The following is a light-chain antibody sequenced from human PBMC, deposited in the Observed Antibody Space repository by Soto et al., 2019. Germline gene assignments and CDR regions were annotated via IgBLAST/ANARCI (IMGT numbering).Light chain of an antibody. CDR1: ETVRTN. CDR3: QQYYNWPPYT. J-gene: IGKJ2*01. CDR2: GAS. V-gene: IGKV3-15*01. Sequence: IVMTQSPATLSVSPGERFTLSCKASETVRTNLAWFQQKPGQTPRLLIFGASTRATCIPTRFTGSGSETEFTLTIGSLQSEDLAVYYCQQYYNWPPYTFGQGTKLDIK.